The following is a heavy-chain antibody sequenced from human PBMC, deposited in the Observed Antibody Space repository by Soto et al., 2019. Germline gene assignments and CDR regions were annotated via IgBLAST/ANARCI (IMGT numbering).Heavy chain of an antibody. Sequence: QVHLEESGGGVVQPGRSLRLSCAASGFTFRDYAFHWVRQAPGKGLEWVTLISYDGSSTLFADSVKGRFTISSGNSQKTLYLQMNSLRAEDTAVYYCARQGMAARKYFHKYLDVWGQGTTVIVSS. CDR2: ISYDGSST. J-gene: IGHJ6*02. CDR3: ARQGMAARKYFHKYLDV. CDR1: GFTFRDYA. V-gene: IGHV3-30-3*01. D-gene: IGHD6-6*01.